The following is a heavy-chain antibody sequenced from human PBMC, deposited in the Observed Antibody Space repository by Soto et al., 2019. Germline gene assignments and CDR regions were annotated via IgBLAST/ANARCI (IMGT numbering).Heavy chain of an antibody. Sequence: EVQLLESGGGLVQPGGSLRLSCAASGFTFGNYAFSWVRQAPGKGLEWVSVISGGGDATYYPDSVKGRFTTSRDNSKNTWYLLMNSLRAEDTAVYYCAKKSLGSITLPALYYFDYWGQGTLVTVSS. D-gene: IGHD7-27*01. CDR1: GFTFGNYA. J-gene: IGHJ4*02. CDR3: AKKSLGSITLPALYYFDY. CDR2: ISGGGDAT. V-gene: IGHV3-23*01.